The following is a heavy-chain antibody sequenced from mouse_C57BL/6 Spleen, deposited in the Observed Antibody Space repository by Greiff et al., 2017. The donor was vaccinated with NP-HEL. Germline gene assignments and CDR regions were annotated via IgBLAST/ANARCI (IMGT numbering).Heavy chain of an antibody. V-gene: IGHV5-9*01. J-gene: IGHJ3*01. CDR3: ARQIYYPY. CDR2: ISGGGGNT. Sequence: DVMLVESGGGLVKPGGSLKLSCAASGFTFSSYTMSWVRQTPEKRLEWVATISGGGGNTYYPDSVKGRFTISRDNAKNTLYLQMSSLRSEDTALYYCARQIYYPYWGQGTLVTVSA. CDR1: GFTFSSYT. D-gene: IGHD2-1*01.